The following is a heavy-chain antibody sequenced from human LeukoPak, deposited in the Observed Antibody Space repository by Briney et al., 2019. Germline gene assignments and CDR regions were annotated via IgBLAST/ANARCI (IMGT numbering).Heavy chain of an antibody. CDR2: INDSGRT. J-gene: IGHJ6*03. D-gene: IGHD1-7*01. CDR1: GGSFSNYY. CDR3: ARRWNYGRNYYIDV. V-gene: IGHV4-34*01. Sequence: SEALSLTCAVYGGSFSNYYWSWIRQPPGRGLEWIGEINDSGRTNYNPSLMSRVTVSVDTSKNQFSLRLTSVTATDTAVYYCARRWNYGRNYYIDVWGNGATVSVSS.